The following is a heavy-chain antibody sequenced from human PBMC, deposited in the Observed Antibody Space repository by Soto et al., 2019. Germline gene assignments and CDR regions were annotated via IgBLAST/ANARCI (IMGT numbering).Heavy chain of an antibody. Sequence: PSETLSLTCAVYCGSFSGYYWSWIRQPPGKGLEWIGEINHSGSTNYNPSLKSRVTISVDTSKNQFSLKLSSVTAADTAVYYCARVTVAPKPPAEYFQHWGQGTLVTVSS. V-gene: IGHV4-34*01. CDR2: INHSGST. J-gene: IGHJ1*01. D-gene: IGHD6-19*01. CDR3: ARVTVAPKPPAEYFQH. CDR1: CGSFSGYY.